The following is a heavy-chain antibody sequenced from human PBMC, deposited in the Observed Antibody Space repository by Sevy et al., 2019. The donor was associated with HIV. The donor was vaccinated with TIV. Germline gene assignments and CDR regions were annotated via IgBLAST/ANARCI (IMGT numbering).Heavy chain of an antibody. J-gene: IGHJ4*02. CDR2: IGTAGDT. D-gene: IGHD3-10*01. CDR3: ARALPVRGRFREDFDY. CDR1: GFTFSSYD. V-gene: IGHV3-13*01. Sequence: GGCLRLSCAASGFTFSSYDMHWVRQATGKGLEWVSAIGTAGDTYYPGSVKGRFTISRVNVKNSLYLQMNSLRAEDRAVYYCARALPVRGRFREDFDYWGQGTLVTVSS.